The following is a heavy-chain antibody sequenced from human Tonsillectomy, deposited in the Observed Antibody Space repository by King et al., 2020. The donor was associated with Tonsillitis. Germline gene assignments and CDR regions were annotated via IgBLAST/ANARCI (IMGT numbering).Heavy chain of an antibody. V-gene: IGHV3-30-3*01. CDR3: ARDSIASPQYYYYYYYMDV. Sequence: VQLVESGGGVVQPGRSLRLSCAASGFTFSNYALHWVRQAPGKGLEWVAVISYDGSNKYYADSVKGRFTISRDNSKNTLYLQMNSLRAEDTAVYYCARDSIASPQYYYYYYYMDVWGKGTTVTASS. J-gene: IGHJ6*03. D-gene: IGHD6-6*01. CDR2: ISYDGSNK. CDR1: GFTFSNYA.